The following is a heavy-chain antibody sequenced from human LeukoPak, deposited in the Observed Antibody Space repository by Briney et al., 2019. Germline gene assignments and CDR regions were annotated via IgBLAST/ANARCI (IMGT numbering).Heavy chain of an antibody. D-gene: IGHD7-27*01. Sequence: PGGSLRLSCAASGFTFSSYSMNWVRQAPGKGLEWVSAISSSSSYKYYADSVKGRFTISRDNAKNALYLQMNSLRAEDTAVYYCAREGMMGMSFDMWGQGTMVTVS. CDR2: ISSSSSYK. V-gene: IGHV3-21*04. CDR3: AREGMMGMSFDM. CDR1: GFTFSSYS. J-gene: IGHJ3*02.